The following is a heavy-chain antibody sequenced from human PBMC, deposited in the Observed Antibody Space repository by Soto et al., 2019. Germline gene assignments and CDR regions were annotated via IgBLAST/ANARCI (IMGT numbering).Heavy chain of an antibody. CDR2: ITGIDGRT. CDR1: GFTFGNYA. J-gene: IGHJ5*02. CDR3: AKDRGPYCSGGICYPPSWFGP. V-gene: IGHV3-23*01. Sequence: LRLSCVGSGFTFGNYAMSWVRQAPGKGLEWVSSITGIDGRTYYADSVKGRFTISRDNPKNTLYLQMNSLRAEDAAMFYCAKDRGPYCSGGICYPPSWFGPWGQGTQVTVYS. D-gene: IGHD2-15*01.